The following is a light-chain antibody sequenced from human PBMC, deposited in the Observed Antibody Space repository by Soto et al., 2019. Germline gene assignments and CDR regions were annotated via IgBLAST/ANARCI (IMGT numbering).Light chain of an antibody. CDR1: QSISSW. J-gene: IGKJ1*01. CDR3: QQYNSYWT. Sequence: DIQMTQSPSTLSASVGDRVTITCRASQSISSWLAWYQQKPGKAPKLLIYDASSLESGVPSRFHGSGSGTEYTLTISSLQPDDFATYYCQQYNSYWTFGQGTKVEIK. V-gene: IGKV1-5*01. CDR2: DAS.